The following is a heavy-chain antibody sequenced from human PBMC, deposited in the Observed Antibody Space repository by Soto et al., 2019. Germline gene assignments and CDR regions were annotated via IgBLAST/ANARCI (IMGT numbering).Heavy chain of an antibody. Sequence: EVQLVESGGGLVQPGGSLRLSCAASGFTFTSHWMTWVRQAPGKGLEWVANIKKDGRETHYVDSVKGRFTISRDNAKNEVYMQMTSLRAEDTAMFYCVMTSGYCRHVGCQGDAYDIWGQGTMVTVSS. V-gene: IGHV3-7*02. CDR2: IKKDGRET. CDR1: GFTFTSHW. CDR3: VMTSGYCRHVGCQGDAYDI. D-gene: IGHD2-2*03. J-gene: IGHJ3*02.